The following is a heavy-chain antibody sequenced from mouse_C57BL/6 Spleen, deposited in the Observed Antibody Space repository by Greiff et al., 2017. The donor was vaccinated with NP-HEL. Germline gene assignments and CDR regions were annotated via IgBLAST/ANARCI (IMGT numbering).Heavy chain of an antibody. D-gene: IGHD1-1*01. CDR2: INPYNGGT. CDR1: GYTFTDYY. Sequence: EVQLQQSGPVLVKPGASVKMSCKASGYTFTDYYMNWVKQSHGKSLEWIGVINPYNGGTSYNQKFKGKATLTVDKSSSTAYMELNSLTSEDSAVYYCARGVPYRSYGDYAMDYWGQGTSVTVSS. J-gene: IGHJ4*01. CDR3: ARGVPYRSYGDYAMDY. V-gene: IGHV1-19*01.